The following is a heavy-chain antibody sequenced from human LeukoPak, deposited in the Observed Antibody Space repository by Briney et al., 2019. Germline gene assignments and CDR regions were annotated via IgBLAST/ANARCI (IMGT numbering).Heavy chain of an antibody. D-gene: IGHD6-19*01. V-gene: IGHV3-74*01. Sequence: GGSLTLSCAASGFTFSKYWMLWARQAPGKGLEGVSRINTDGTVTTYADSVKGRFTVSRDDADNTMFLQMNSVRDEDTAVYYCATKQWLAPPPDSWGQGTPVTVSS. CDR3: ATKQWLAPPPDS. J-gene: IGHJ4*02. CDR2: INTDGTVT. CDR1: GFTFSKYW.